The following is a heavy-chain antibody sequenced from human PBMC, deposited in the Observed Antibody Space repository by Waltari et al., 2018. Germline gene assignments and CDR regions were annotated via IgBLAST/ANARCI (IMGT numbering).Heavy chain of an antibody. J-gene: IGHJ4*02. Sequence: EVQLVDSGGGLVEPGGSLRLSWATSGFALRHYWISWVRQGPGKGLEWVADIKQDRSDKYYVDSVKGRFTISRDNAKNSLFLQMNSLPVEDTAVYYCARVRGVIVYWGQGTLVTVSS. CDR1: GFALRHYW. V-gene: IGHV3-7*04. CDR2: IKQDRSDK. CDR3: ARVRGVIVY. D-gene: IGHD3-10*01.